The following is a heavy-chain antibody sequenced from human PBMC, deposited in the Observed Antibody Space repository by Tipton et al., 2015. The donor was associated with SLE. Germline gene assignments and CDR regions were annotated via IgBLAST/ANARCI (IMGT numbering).Heavy chain of an antibody. CDR3: ARHSSRGDY. CDR2: IYYSGST. V-gene: IGHV4-59*08. CDR1: GGSISSYY. Sequence: LRLSCTVSGGSISSYYWSWIRQPPGKGLEWIGYIYYSGSTNYNPSLKSRVTISVDTSKNQFSLKLSSVTAADTAVYYCARHSSRGDYWGQGTLVTVSS. D-gene: IGHD6-13*01. J-gene: IGHJ4*02.